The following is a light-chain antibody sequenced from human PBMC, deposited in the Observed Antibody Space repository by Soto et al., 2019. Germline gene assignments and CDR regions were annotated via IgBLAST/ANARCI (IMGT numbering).Light chain of an antibody. CDR1: DSNIGADFN. V-gene: IGLV1-40*01. CDR3: QSYDSGLTDSYV. J-gene: IGLJ1*01. CDR2: SNN. Sequence: QSVLTQPPPVSGAPGRTVTISCTGSDSNIGADFNVHWYQHLPGSAPKLLIYSNNRRPSGVPDRFSGSQSGSSASLAISGLQAEDEGDYYCQSYDSGLTDSYVFGTGTKVTVL.